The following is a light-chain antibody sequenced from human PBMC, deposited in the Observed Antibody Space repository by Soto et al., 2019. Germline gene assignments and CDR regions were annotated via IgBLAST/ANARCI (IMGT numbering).Light chain of an antibody. CDR1: QSVLYSSNNKNY. CDR3: QQYSSPPYT. V-gene: IGKV4-1*01. CDR2: WAS. Sequence: DIVMTQSPDSLAVSLGERATINCKSSQSVLYSSNNKNYLGWYQQKPGQTTKLLIYWASTRDSGVPDRFSGSGSGTDFTLTISSLQAEDVAVYYCQQYSSPPYTFGQGTRLEIK. J-gene: IGKJ2*01.